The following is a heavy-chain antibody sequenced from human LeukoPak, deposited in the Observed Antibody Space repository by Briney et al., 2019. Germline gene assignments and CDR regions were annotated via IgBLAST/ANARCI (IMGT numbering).Heavy chain of an antibody. J-gene: IGHJ4*02. Sequence: GGSLRLSCAASGFTFSRYGMHWVRQAPGKGLEGLAVISYDGTDKYYADSVKGRFTISRDNSKNTLYLQMNSLRAEDTAVYFCARARSGDGFNLDYWGQGTLVTVSS. V-gene: IGHV3-33*01. CDR3: ARARSGDGFNLDY. D-gene: IGHD5-24*01. CDR1: GFTFSRYG. CDR2: ISYDGTDK.